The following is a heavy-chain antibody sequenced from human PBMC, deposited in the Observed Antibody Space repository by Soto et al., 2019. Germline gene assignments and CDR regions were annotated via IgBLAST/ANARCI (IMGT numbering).Heavy chain of an antibody. CDR1: GDSISSYY. J-gene: IGHJ4*02. CDR3: ALRSMAVVPEY. D-gene: IGHD3-22*01. V-gene: IGHV4-59*01. CDR2: LYYGRIA. Sequence: QVQLQESGPGLVKPSETLSLTCSVSGDSISSYYCMCIRQPPGKGLESIGYLYYGRIANYNPSLKSRVTLSVDTSTNQCSLTLSSMTAADTAVYYCALRSMAVVPEYWGQGTLVTVSS.